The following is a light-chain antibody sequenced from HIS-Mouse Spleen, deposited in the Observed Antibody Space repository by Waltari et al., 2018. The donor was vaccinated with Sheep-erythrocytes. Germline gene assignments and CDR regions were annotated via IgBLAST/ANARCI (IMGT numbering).Light chain of an antibody. CDR3: CSYAGSYNHV. Sequence: QSALTQPRSVSGSPGQSVTISCTGTSSDVGGYNYVSWYQQHPGKAPKLMIYYVSKRPSGVPVRFSVSQSGNSASLTISALQAAYEADYYSCSYAGSYNHVFATGTKVTVL. CDR2: YVS. V-gene: IGLV2-11*01. CDR1: SSDVGGYNY. J-gene: IGLJ1*01.